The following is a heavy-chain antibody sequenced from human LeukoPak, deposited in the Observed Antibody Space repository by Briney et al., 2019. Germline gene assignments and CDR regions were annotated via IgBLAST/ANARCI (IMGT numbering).Heavy chain of an antibody. CDR2: IYYSGST. D-gene: IGHD6-13*01. CDR3: ARVRSIAAAGYFDY. V-gene: IGHV4-59*01. Sequence: SETLSLTCTVSGGSISSYYWSRIRQPPGKGLEWIGYIYYSGSTNYNPSLKSRVTISVDTSKNQFSLKLSSVTAADTAVYYCARVRSIAAAGYFDYWGQGTLVTVSS. J-gene: IGHJ4*02. CDR1: GGSISSYY.